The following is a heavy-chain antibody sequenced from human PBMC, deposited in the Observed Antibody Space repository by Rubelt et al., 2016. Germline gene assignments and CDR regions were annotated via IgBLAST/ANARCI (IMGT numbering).Heavy chain of an antibody. CDR2: LYSGGTT. D-gene: IGHD4-17*01. CDR1: GFTVSSSY. J-gene: IGHJ3*01. Sequence: EVQLVESGGGLVKPGGSLRLSCAVSGFTVSSSYMSWVRQAPGKGLEWVSVLYSGGTTYYADSVQGRFTISRDNSKNTLSLQMNSLRTVDTAVYYCAKVNGDYARGAFDVWGQGTTVIVSA. V-gene: IGHV3-66*02. CDR3: AKVNGDYARGAFDV.